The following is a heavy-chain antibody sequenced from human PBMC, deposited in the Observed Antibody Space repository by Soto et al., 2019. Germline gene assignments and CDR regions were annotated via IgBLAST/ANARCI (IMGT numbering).Heavy chain of an antibody. CDR3: ACSGESSSWYPLPFLYF. CDR1: GNATGDYF. CDR2: VNDSGNT. D-gene: IGHD6-13*01. V-gene: IGHV4-59*01. Sequence: SETLSLPCTVSGNATGDYFWNWLRQPPGKWRGWIGYVNDSGNTDYTPSPKGRVTMSMDLSKRLLSLELRSVTAADTGGYYCACSGESSSWYPLPFLYF. J-gene: IGHJ2*01.